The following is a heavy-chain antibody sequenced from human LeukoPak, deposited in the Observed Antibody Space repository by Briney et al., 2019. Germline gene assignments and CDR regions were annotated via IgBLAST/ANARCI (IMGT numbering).Heavy chain of an antibody. CDR1: GGSFSGYY. D-gene: IGHD6-13*01. V-gene: IGHV4-34*01. CDR3: ASRLTIAAAGSHYYYYYMDV. CDR2: INHSGST. J-gene: IGHJ6*03. Sequence: SETLSLTCAVYGGSFSGYYWSWIRQPPGKGLECIGEINHSGSTNSNPSLKSRVTISVDMSKNQFSLKLSSVTAADTAVYYCASRLTIAAAGSHYYYYYMDVWGKGTTVTVSS.